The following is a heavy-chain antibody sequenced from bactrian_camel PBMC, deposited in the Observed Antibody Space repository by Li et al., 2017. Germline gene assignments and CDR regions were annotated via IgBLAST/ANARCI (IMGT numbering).Heavy chain of an antibody. V-gene: IGHV3S28*01. CDR2: MYTGGGSS. CDR3: AVEDSYDCYAPSWLTRGDSRY. J-gene: IGHJ4*01. CDR1: GVYTKIDFY. Sequence: QLVESGGGSVQAGGSLRLTCAASGVYTKIDFYMAWFRDVPGKGREGLAAMYTGGGSSYYADSVKGRFKISQDNAKNSLYLQMNLLNPEDTAMYYCAVEDSYDCYAPSWLTRGDSRYWGRGTQVTVS. D-gene: IGHD3*01.